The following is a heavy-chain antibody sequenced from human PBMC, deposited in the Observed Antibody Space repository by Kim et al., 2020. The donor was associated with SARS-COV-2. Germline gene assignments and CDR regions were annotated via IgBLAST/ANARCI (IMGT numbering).Heavy chain of an antibody. Sequence: GGSLRHSCAASGFTFSSYAMHWVRQAPGKGLEWVAVISSDGRNKYYADSVKGRFTISRDDSKNKLYLQMNSLRAEDTAVYYCASDSSSWYYFDYWGQGALVTVSS. V-gene: IGHV3-30*04. CDR2: ISSDGRNK. J-gene: IGHJ4*02. D-gene: IGHD6-13*01. CDR3: ASDSSSWYYFDY. CDR1: GFTFSSYA.